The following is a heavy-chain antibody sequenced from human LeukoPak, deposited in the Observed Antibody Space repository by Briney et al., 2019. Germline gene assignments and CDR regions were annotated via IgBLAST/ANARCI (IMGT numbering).Heavy chain of an antibody. CDR1: GFTFSSYE. J-gene: IGHJ6*03. Sequence: GGSLRLSCAASGFTFSSYEMNWVRQAPGKGLEWVAVISYDGSNKYYADSVKGRFTISRDNSENTLYLQMNSLRAEDTAVYYCARDRKYYDFWSGYYNYYYYYMDVWGKGTTVTVSS. V-gene: IGHV3-30*04. CDR2: ISYDGSNK. CDR3: ARDRKYYDFWSGYYNYYYYYMDV. D-gene: IGHD3-3*01.